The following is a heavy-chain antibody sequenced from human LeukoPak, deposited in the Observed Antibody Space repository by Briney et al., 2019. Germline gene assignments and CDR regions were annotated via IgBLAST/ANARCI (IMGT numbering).Heavy chain of an antibody. CDR3: ARDQSPTQLRFFYGMDV. V-gene: IGHV1-69*05. D-gene: IGHD3-3*01. CDR1: GGTFSSYA. J-gene: IGHJ6*02. CDR2: IIPIFGTA. Sequence: ASVKVSCKASGGTFSSYAITWMRQAPGQGLEWMGGIIPIFGTANYAQKFQGRVTITTDESTSTAYMELSSLRSEDTAVYYCARDQSPTQLRFFYGMDVWGQGTTVTVSS.